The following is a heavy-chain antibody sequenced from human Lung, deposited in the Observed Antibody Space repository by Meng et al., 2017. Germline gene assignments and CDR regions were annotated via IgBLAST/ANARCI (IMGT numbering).Heavy chain of an antibody. Sequence: QVTLGGSGPEVKKPGAPGKLPCKPSGYTFAAYWIHWLRQAPGQGLEWMGRIDPNNDHTQYAQNFQGRVTMTSDTSISTVYMELNGLRSDDTAVYYCARDEDISAAGKLFGDYWGQGTLVTVSS. CDR3: ARDEDISAAGKLFGDY. CDR1: GYTFAAYW. CDR2: IDPNNDHT. V-gene: IGHV1-2*06. D-gene: IGHD6-13*01. J-gene: IGHJ4*02.